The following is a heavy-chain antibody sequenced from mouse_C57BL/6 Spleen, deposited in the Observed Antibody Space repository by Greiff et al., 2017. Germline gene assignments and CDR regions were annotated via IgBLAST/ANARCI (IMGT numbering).Heavy chain of an antibody. J-gene: IGHJ4*01. CDR1: GYTFTSYW. V-gene: IGHV1-64*01. CDR3: ARPLYDQDAMYY. Sequence: QVQLQQPGAELVKPGASVKLSCKASGYTFTSYWMHWVKQRPGQGLEWIGMIHPNSGSTNYNENFKSKATLTVDKSSSTAYMQLSSLTSEDSAVYYCARPLYDQDAMYYWGQGTSVTVSS. CDR2: IHPNSGST. D-gene: IGHD2-12*01.